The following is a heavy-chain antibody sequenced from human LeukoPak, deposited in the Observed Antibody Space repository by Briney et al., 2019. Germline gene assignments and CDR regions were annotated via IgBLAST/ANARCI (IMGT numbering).Heavy chain of an antibody. V-gene: IGHV1-2*02. J-gene: IGHJ4*02. CDR2: INPNSGGT. CDR3: ARSRVGAINLFDY. CDR1: GYTFTGYY. Sequence: ASVKVSCKASGYTFTGYYMHWVRQAPGQGLEWMGWINPNSGGTNYAQKFQGRVTMTRDTSISTAYMELSRLRSDDTAVYYCARSRVGAINLFDYWGQGTLVTVSS. D-gene: IGHD1-26*01.